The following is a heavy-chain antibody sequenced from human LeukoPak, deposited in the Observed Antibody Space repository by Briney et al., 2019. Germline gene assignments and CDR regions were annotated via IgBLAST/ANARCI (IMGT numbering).Heavy chain of an antibody. Sequence: PGGSLRLSCAASGFTVSSNYMSWVRQAPGKGLEWVSVIYSGGSTYYADSVKGRFTISRDNSKNTLYLQMNSLRAEDTAVYYCAKQYSGYVIDYWGQGTLVTVSS. D-gene: IGHD5-12*01. CDR2: IYSGGST. CDR3: AKQYSGYVIDY. V-gene: IGHV3-53*01. CDR1: GFTVSSNY. J-gene: IGHJ4*02.